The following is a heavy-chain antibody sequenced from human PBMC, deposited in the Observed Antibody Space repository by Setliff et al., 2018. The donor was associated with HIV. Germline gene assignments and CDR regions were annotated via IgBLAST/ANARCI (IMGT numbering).Heavy chain of an antibody. D-gene: IGHD2-2*01. CDR3: ARSVWAVVVPTDPAVDAFAI. J-gene: IGHJ3*02. CDR1: GGTFSTYT. CDR2: IIPIFGTP. Sequence: SVKVSCKTSGGTFSTYTIAWVRQAPGQGLEWMGRIIPIFGTPNYAQKFQGRVTITADKSTSTVYLDLRSLTSEDTAMYYCARSVWAVVVPTDPAVDAFAIWGQGTMVTVSS. V-gene: IGHV1-69*08.